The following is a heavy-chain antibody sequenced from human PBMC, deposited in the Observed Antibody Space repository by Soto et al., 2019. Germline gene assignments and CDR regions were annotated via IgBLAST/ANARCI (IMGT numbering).Heavy chain of an antibody. CDR2: ISSRSTYI. J-gene: IGHJ6*02. V-gene: IGHV3-21*01. CDR3: ARDQGVVGATGYYYYGFDV. D-gene: IGHD1-26*01. CDR1: RFTFSSYS. Sequence: EVQLVESGGGLVKPGGSLRLSCAASRFTFSSYSMNWVRQAPGKGLEWVSSISSRSTYIYYADSVKGRFTISRDNAKNSLYLQMNSLRAEDTAVYYCARDQGVVGATGYYYYGFDVWGQGTTVTVSS.